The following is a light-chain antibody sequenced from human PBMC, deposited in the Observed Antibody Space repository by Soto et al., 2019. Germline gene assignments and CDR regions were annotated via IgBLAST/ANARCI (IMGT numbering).Light chain of an antibody. CDR2: GVF. CDR3: QQYDDRPRT. CDR1: QSLRNTY. J-gene: IGKJ1*01. V-gene: IGKV3-20*01. Sequence: EIVMTQSPATLSVSPGERATLSCRASQSLRNTYLSWYQQKPGQAPRLLIYGVFSRATGVPDRFSGGGSGTDFTLTISRVEPEDFAVYYCQQYDDRPRTFGQGTKVDI.